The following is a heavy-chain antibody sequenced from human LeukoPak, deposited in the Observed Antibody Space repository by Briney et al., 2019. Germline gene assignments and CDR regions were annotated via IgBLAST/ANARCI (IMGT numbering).Heavy chain of an antibody. CDR3: ARGPYDTSGYSKALDY. J-gene: IGHJ4*02. CDR2: ISSSSSYI. D-gene: IGHD3-22*01. Sequence: GGSLRLSCAASGFTFSSYSMNWVRQAPGKGLEWVSSISSSSSYIYYADSVKGRFTISRDNAKNSLYLQMNSLRAEDTAVYYCARGPYDTSGYSKALDYWGQGTLVTVSS. V-gene: IGHV3-21*01. CDR1: GFTFSSYS.